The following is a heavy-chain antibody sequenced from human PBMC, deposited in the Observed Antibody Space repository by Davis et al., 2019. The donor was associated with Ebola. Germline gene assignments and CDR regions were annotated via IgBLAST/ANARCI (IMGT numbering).Heavy chain of an antibody. CDR2: IGSGSTPM. Sequence: PGGSLRLSCAASGFTFSTYTMDWVRQAPGKGLEWVSSIGSGSTPMHYADSVKGRFTISRDNAKKSVYLQMNSLKAKDAAVYYCAGHRDGYNPFDYWGQGTLVTVSS. V-gene: IGHV3-21*01. CDR3: AGHRDGYNPFDY. J-gene: IGHJ4*02. D-gene: IGHD5-24*01. CDR1: GFTFSTYT.